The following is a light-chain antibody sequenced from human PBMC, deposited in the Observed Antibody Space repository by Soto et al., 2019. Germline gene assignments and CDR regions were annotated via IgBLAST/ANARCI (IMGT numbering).Light chain of an antibody. CDR3: QQYNTYSPERT. Sequence: DIHMTRSPSTLSAFVGYMFTITCRASQSIGRWLAWYQQKPGKAPKLLIYDASSLESGVPSRLSGSGSGTEFTLTISSLQPDDFATYYCQQYNTYSPERTFGQGTKVDI. J-gene: IGKJ1*01. CDR2: DAS. V-gene: IGKV1-5*01. CDR1: QSIGRW.